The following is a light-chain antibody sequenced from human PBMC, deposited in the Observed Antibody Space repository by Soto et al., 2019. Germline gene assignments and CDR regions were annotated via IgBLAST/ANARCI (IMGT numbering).Light chain of an antibody. V-gene: IGKV3-15*01. CDR2: GAS. CDR3: QQYHLWPPGT. Sequence: IGIKKSPATLSVTPGGRATLSCRVSQSISRNLARYQQKPGQAPRLLLYGASTRATDIPARFSGSGSGTEFTLSISSLQSEDFAVYYCQQYHLWPPGTFGQVTNVDIK. CDR1: QSISRN. J-gene: IGKJ1*01.